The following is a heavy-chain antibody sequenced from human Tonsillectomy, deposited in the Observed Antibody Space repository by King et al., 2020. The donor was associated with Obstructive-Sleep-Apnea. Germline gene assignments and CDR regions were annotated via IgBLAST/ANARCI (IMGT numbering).Heavy chain of an antibody. CDR2: ISWYSGSI. CDR1: GFTFDDYS. J-gene: IGHJ3*02. D-gene: IGHD5-18*01. V-gene: IGHV3-9*01. Sequence: VQLVESGGGLVQPGRSLRLSCAASGFTFDDYSIHWVRQAPGKGLDWVSGISWYSGSIGYADSVKGRFTISRDNAKNSLYLQMNSLRAEDTALYYCASVDTAMVKGAFDIWGQGTMVTVSS. CDR3: ASVDTAMVKGAFDI.